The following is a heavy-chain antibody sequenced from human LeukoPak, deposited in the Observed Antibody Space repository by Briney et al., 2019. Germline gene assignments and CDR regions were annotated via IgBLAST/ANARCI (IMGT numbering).Heavy chain of an antibody. CDR3: ARGSGTAMVYFDY. J-gene: IGHJ4*02. Sequence: GGSLRLSCAASGFTFSSYAMHWVRQAPGKGLEYVSAISSNGGSTYYANSVKGRFTISRDNSKNTLYLQMGSLRAEDMAVYYCARGSGTAMVYFDYWGQGTLVTVSS. CDR2: ISSNGGST. D-gene: IGHD5-18*01. V-gene: IGHV3-64*01. CDR1: GFTFSSYA.